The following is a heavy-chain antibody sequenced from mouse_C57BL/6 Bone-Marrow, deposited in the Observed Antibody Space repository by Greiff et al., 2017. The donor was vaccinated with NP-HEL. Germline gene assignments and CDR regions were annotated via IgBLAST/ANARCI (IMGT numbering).Heavy chain of an antibody. CDR1: GYTFTSYW. CDR2: IYPGSGST. J-gene: IGHJ1*03. Sequence: VQLQQPGAELVKPGASVKMSCKASGYTFTSYWITWVKQRPGQGLEWIGDIYPGSGSTNYNEKFKSKATLTVDTSSSTAYMQLSSLTSEDSAVYYCACDGYDVDWYFDVWGTGTTVTVSS. D-gene: IGHD2-2*01. CDR3: ACDGYDVDWYFDV. V-gene: IGHV1-55*01.